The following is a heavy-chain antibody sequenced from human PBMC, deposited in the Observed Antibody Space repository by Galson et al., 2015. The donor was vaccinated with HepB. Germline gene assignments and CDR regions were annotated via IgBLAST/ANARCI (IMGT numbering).Heavy chain of an antibody. CDR3: AREGVSYGMDV. CDR2: FSGGAGIT. V-gene: IGHV3-23*01. Sequence: SLRLSCAASGFTFSSYAMSWVRQAPGKGLEWVSVFSGGAGITYYADSVKGRFTISRDNSKNTLYLQMNSLRAEDTAVYYCAREGVSYGMDVWGQGTTVTVSS. CDR1: GFTFSSYA. J-gene: IGHJ6*02.